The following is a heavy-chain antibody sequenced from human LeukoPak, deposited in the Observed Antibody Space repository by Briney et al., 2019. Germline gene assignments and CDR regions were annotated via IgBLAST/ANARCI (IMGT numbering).Heavy chain of an antibody. Sequence: PSETLSLTCTVSGGSIGSYSWNWIRQSPGTGLEWIGYVYYSGSTMYNPSLRSRVTISVDTSKNQFSLKLSSVTAADTAVYYCARLKARDAFDIWGQGTMVTVPS. V-gene: IGHV4-59*08. CDR2: VYYSGST. CDR3: ARLKARDAFDI. CDR1: GGSIGSYS. J-gene: IGHJ3*02.